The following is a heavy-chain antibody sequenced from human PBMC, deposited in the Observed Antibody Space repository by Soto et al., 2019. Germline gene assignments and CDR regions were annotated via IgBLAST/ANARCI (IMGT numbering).Heavy chain of an antibody. CDR2: LRGSGGST. V-gene: IGHV3-23*01. D-gene: IGHD3-16*01. Sequence: VQLLESGGGLVQPGGSLRLSCAASGFSFHTYAMVWVRQAPGRGLEWVSSLRGSGGSTNYADSVKGRFTISRDNSKDTLDLQRNSLRADDTAMYYCGKDLRDWGFFDYWGLGTLVTVSS. CDR1: GFSFHTYA. J-gene: IGHJ4*02. CDR3: GKDLRDWGFFDY.